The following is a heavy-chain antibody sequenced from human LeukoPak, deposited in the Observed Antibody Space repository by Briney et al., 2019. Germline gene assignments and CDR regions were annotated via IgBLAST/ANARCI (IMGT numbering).Heavy chain of an antibody. V-gene: IGHV2-5*02. CDR2: SYWDDDK. CDR1: GSSLSSSGVG. J-gene: IGHJ3*02. D-gene: IGHD5-18*01. Sequence: ESGPTLVKPTQTLTLTCTFSGSSLSSSGVGVGWIRQPPGKALEWLALSYWDDDKRYSPSLESRLTITKDTSKNQLVLAMTNMDPVDTATYYCAHSPLGHSYDYGAFGIWGQGTMVTVSS. CDR3: AHSPLGHSYDYGAFGI.